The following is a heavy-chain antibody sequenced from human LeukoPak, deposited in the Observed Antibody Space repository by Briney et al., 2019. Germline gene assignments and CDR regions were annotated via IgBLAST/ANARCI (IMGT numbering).Heavy chain of an antibody. CDR2: TWYDGSNK. D-gene: IGHD4-17*01. J-gene: IGHJ3*02. CDR1: GFTFSSYG. Sequence: GRSLRLSCAASGFTFSSYGMHWVRQAPGKGLEWVAVTWYDGSNKYYADSVKGRFTISRDNSKNTLYLQMNSLRAEDTAVYYCARDVTVTTLLDAFDIWGQGTMVTVSS. V-gene: IGHV3-33*01. CDR3: ARDVTVTTLLDAFDI.